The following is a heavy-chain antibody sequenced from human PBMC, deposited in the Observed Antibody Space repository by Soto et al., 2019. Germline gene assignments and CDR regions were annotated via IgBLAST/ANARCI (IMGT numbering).Heavy chain of an antibody. CDR2: ISAGGQST. V-gene: IGHV3-23*01. D-gene: IGHD3-10*01. CDR3: ARTAGMVREVISGGGPTYRLNYHMDV. Sequence: EEQLLEAGGGLVQPGGSLRLSCAASGFSFNSFAMNWVRQAPGKGLEWVSTISAGGQSTFYAGTMRGGFTGSREDSRTVLFLQLSGRPAEDSATYYCARTAGMVREVISGGGPTYRLNYHMDVWGKGAAVAVSS. CDR1: GFSFNSFA. J-gene: IGHJ6*03.